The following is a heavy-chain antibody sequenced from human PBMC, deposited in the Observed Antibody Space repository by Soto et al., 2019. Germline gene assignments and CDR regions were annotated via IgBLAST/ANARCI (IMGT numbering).Heavy chain of an antibody. J-gene: IGHJ3*02. D-gene: IGHD1-26*01. CDR2: VYYSASTNYKPSL. Sequence: SETLSLTCTVSGGPISSYYWSWIRQPPGKGLEWIGYVYYSASTNYKPSLNYNPSLKSRVTISLDTSKNQYSLKLSSVTAADTAVYYCARVGVSEWGATSHHDAFDIWGQGTMVTVSS. CDR1: GGPISSYY. CDR3: ARVGVSEWGATSHHDAFDI. V-gene: IGHV4-59*01.